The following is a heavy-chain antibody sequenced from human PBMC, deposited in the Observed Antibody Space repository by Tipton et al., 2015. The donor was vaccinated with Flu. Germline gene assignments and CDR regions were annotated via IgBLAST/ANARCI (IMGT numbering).Heavy chain of an antibody. V-gene: IGHV3-48*03. Sequence: SLRLSCVASGFTFNSYEMNWVRQAPGKGLEWVSYISGAANSIYYADSVKGRFTISRDNAKNSLYLRMNSLRAEDTAVYYCARWLQDNNYGLDVWGQGTTVTVSS. CDR1: GFTFNSYE. J-gene: IGHJ6*02. CDR3: ARWLQDNNYGLDV. CDR2: ISGAANSI. D-gene: IGHD5-24*01.